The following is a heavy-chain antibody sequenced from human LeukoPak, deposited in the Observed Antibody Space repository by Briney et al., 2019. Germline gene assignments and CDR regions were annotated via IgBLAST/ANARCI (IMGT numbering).Heavy chain of an antibody. D-gene: IGHD6-13*01. CDR1: GFTFSSYW. J-gene: IGHJ4*02. V-gene: IGHV3-7*01. CDR3: AKMVGSSWALFDY. Sequence: GGSLILSCAAPGFTFSSYWMSWVRQAPGKGLEWVATIKQDGSEKYYVDSVKGRFTISRDNAKNSLYLQMNSLRAEDTAVYYCAKMVGSSWALFDYWGQGTLVTVSS. CDR2: IKQDGSEK.